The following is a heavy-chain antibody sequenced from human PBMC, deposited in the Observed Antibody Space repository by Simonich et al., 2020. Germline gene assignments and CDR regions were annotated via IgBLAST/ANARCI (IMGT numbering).Heavy chain of an antibody. CDR2: INSDGSSN. CDR3: ARNRLDY. Sequence: EVQLVESGGGVVQPGGSLRLSCAASGFTFSSYWVHWVRQAPGKGVVWVSRINSDGSSNSYADSVKGRFTISRDNAKNTLYLQMNSLRAEDTAVYYCARNRLDYWGQGTLVTVSS. V-gene: IGHV3-74*01. CDR1: GFTFSSYW. J-gene: IGHJ4*02.